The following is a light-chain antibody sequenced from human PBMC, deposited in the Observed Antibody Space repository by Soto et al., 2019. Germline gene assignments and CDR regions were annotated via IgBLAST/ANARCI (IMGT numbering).Light chain of an antibody. Sequence: DIQMTQSPSTLSASVGDRVTITCRASQSISTWLAWYQQKPGKAPKVLIYDASTLESGVPSTFSGSASGTEFTLTITSLQPDDFATYYCQQYNSYSYTFGQGTKLEIK. V-gene: IGKV1-5*01. CDR2: DAS. J-gene: IGKJ2*01. CDR3: QQYNSYSYT. CDR1: QSISTW.